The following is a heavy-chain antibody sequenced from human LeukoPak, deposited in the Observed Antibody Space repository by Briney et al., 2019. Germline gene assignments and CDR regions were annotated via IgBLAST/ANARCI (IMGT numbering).Heavy chain of an antibody. CDR2: RLQAGRKT. Sequence: GGSLRLTCAASGFTFSSYWMSGVRQTPGKRLEWVASRLQAGRKTDYVASVKGRFTISRDNAKNSVYLQMNGLRAEDTAVYYCARAGPYSRAWPAALWGQGTLVTVSS. CDR3: ARAGPYSRAWPAAL. D-gene: IGHD3-22*01. J-gene: IGHJ4*02. CDR1: GFTFSSYW. V-gene: IGHV3-7*01.